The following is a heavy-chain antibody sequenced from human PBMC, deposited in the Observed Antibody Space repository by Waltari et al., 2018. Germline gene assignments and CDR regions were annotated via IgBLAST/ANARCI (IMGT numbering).Heavy chain of an antibody. J-gene: IGHJ6*02. Sequence: QVQLQQWGAGLLKPSETLSLTCAVYGGSFSGYYWSWIRQPPGKGLEWIGEINHSGSTNYIPALKRRVTRSVDTSKNQFSLKLSSVTAADTAVYYCARGPYYDFWSGYYPTYYYYGMDVWGQGTTVTVSS. CDR2: INHSGST. V-gene: IGHV4-34*01. CDR1: GGSFSGYY. D-gene: IGHD3-3*01. CDR3: ARGPYYDFWSGYYPTYYYYGMDV.